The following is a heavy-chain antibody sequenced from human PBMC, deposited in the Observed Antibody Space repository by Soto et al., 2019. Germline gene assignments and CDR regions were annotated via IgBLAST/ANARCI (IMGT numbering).Heavy chain of an antibody. J-gene: IGHJ3*02. CDR1: GGSISSYY. V-gene: IGHV4-59*01. D-gene: IGHD2-15*01. CDR2: IYYSGST. Sequence: PSETLSLTCTVSGGSISSYYWSWIRQPPGKGLEWIGYIYYSGSTNYNPSLKSRVTISVDTSKNQFSLKLSSVTAADTAVYYCARGFTVVTGFDIWGQGTMVTVSS. CDR3: ARGFTVVTGFDI.